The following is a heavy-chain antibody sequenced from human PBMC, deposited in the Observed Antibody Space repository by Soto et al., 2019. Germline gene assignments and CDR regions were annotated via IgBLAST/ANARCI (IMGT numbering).Heavy chain of an antibody. CDR1: GGSISSGDYY. J-gene: IGHJ2*01. CDR2: IYYSGST. V-gene: IGHV4-30-4*01. Sequence: SETLSLTCTVSGGSISSGDYYWSWIRQPPGKGLEWIGYIYYSGSTYYNPSLKSRVTISVDTSKNQFSLKLSSVTAADTAVYCCARARYDSSGYYQKNWYFDLWGRGTLVTVSS. D-gene: IGHD3-22*01. CDR3: ARARYDSSGYYQKNWYFDL.